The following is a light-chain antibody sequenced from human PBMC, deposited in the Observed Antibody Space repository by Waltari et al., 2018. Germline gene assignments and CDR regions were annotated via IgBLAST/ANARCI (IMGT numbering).Light chain of an antibody. V-gene: IGKV3-20*01. J-gene: IGKJ1*01. CDR1: HSVGRS. CDR3: QHYVRLPAT. CDR2: GAS. Sequence: EIVLTQSPGTLSLSPGERATLSCRASHSVGRSLAWYQQIPGQAPRLLIYGASSRATGIPDRFSGSGSGTDFSLTISRLEPEDFAVYFCQHYVRLPATFGQGTKVAI.